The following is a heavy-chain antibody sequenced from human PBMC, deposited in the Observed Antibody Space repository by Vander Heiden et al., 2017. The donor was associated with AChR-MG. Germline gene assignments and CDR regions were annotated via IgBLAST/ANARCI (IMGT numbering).Heavy chain of an antibody. Sequence: QVQLVQSGAEVRKPGSSVKVSCTASGGTFSSYAISWVRQAPGQGLEWMGGIIPIFGTANYAQKFQGRVTITADKSTSTAYMELSSLRSEDTAVYYCARVDSNYYDSSGYYFRFDPWGQGTLVTVSS. CDR2: IIPIFGTA. J-gene: IGHJ5*02. D-gene: IGHD3-22*01. CDR3: ARVDSNYYDSSGYYFRFDP. V-gene: IGHV1-69*06. CDR1: GGTFSSYA.